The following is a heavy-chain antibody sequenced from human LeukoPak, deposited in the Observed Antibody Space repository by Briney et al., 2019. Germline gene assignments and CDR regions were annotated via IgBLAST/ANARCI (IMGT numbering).Heavy chain of an antibody. D-gene: IGHD6-19*01. CDR2: INPRGGIT. J-gene: IGHJ4*02. CDR1: GYSLTNYY. V-gene: IGHV1-46*01. Sequence: ASVNVSCKAFGYSLTNYYVYWVRQAPGQGLEWMGDINPRGGITNYAQKFQSTITVTRDTYTNTVYMDLSSLRSEGTATYYCARGAPTTRIGAGRFDYWGQGSLLTVDS. CDR3: ARGAPTTRIGAGRFDY.